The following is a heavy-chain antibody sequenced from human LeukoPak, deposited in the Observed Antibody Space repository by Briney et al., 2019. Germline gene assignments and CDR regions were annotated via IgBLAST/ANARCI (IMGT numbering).Heavy chain of an antibody. J-gene: IGHJ6*03. CDR3: ARKVPAAIRNTYYDFWSGYRRNYYYYMDV. CDR2: ISWNSGSI. CDR1: GFTFDDYA. D-gene: IGHD3-3*01. V-gene: IGHV3-9*01. Sequence: GRSLRLSCAASGFTFDDYAMHWVRQAPGKGLEWVSGISWNSGSIGYADSVKGRFTISRDNAKNSLYLQMNSLRAEDTAVYYCARKVPAAIRNTYYDFWSGYRRNYYYYMDVWGKGTTVTVSS.